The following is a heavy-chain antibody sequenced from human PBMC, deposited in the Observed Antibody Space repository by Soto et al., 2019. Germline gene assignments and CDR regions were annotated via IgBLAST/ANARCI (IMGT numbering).Heavy chain of an antibody. CDR3: ARAEGYYDFWSGYSRGFDP. V-gene: IGHV4-39*01. CDR2: IYYSGST. Sequence: NPSETLSLTCTVSGGSISSSSYYWGWIRQPPGKGLEWIGSIYYSGSTYYNPSLKSRVTISVDTSKNQFSLKLSSVTAADTAVYYCARAEGYYDFWSGYSRGFDPWGQGTLVTVSS. CDR1: GGSISSSSYY. D-gene: IGHD3-3*01. J-gene: IGHJ5*02.